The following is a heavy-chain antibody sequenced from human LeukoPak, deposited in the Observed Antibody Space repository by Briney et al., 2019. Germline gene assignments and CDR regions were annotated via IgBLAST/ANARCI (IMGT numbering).Heavy chain of an antibody. CDR2: IYHSGST. V-gene: IGHV4-4*02. Sequence: PSETLSLTCAVSGGSISSSNWWSWVRQPPGKGLEWIGEIYHSGSTNYNPSLKSRVTISVDKSKNQFSLKLSSVTAADTAVYYCARVLSGWYLAGGYFDYWGQGTLVTVSS. D-gene: IGHD6-19*01. J-gene: IGHJ4*02. CDR1: GGSISSSNW. CDR3: ARVLSGWYLAGGYFDY.